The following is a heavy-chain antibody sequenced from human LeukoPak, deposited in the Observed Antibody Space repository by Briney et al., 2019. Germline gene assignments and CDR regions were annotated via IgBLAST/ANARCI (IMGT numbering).Heavy chain of an antibody. CDR3: AHPTEYSSSWYGNWFDP. J-gene: IGHJ5*02. CDR1: GFTFSSCA. D-gene: IGHD6-13*01. CDR2: ISGSGGST. Sequence: GGSLRLSCAASGFTFSSCAMSWVRQAPGKGLEWVSAISGSGGSTYYADSLKGRFTISRDNSKNTLYLQMNSLRAEDTAVYYCAHPTEYSSSWYGNWFDPWGQGTLVTVSS. V-gene: IGHV3-23*01.